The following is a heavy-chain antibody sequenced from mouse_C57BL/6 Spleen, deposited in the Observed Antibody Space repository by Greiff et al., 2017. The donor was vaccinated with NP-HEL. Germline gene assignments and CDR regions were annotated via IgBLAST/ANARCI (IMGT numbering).Heavy chain of an antibody. Sequence: VQLQQPGAELVKPGASVKLSCKASGYTFTSYWMHWVKQRPGQGLEWIGMIHPNSGSTNYNEKFKSKATLTVDKSSSTAYMQLSSLTSEDSAVYYCATYYGSLYFDYWGQGTTLTVSS. CDR3: ATYYGSLYFDY. D-gene: IGHD1-1*01. CDR1: GYTFTSYW. J-gene: IGHJ2*01. V-gene: IGHV1-64*01. CDR2: IHPNSGST.